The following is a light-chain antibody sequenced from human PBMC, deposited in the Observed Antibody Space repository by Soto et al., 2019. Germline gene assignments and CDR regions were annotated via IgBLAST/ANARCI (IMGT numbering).Light chain of an antibody. Sequence: EILMTQSPATLSVSPGERVTISCRASASLSTYLAWYQQKPGQSPRLLIYGASTPATGIPARFSGSGSATDFTLTISSLQAEDFAVYYCQSYNEWPFTFGQGTKLEI. J-gene: IGKJ2*01. CDR3: QSYNEWPFT. CDR2: GAS. CDR1: ASLSTY. V-gene: IGKV3-15*01.